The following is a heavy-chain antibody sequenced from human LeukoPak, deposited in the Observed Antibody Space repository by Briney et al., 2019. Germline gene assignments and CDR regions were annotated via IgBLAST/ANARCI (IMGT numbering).Heavy chain of an antibody. J-gene: IGHJ5*02. CDR3: ASSDYYRLDL. V-gene: IGHV4-4*02. Sequence: PSGPLSLTCAVSGGSISSSHWWSWVRQPPGKGLEWIGEIHQTGSTNYNPSLRSRGSISLDKAKNQFTLNLNSVTAADTAVYYCASSDYYRLDLWGQGILVTVSS. CDR2: IHQTGST. CDR1: GGSISSSHW. D-gene: IGHD6-25*01.